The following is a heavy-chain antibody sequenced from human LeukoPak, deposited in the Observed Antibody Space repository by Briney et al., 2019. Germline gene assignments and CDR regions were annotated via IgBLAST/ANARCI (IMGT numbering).Heavy chain of an antibody. CDR2: IYPRDSDT. CDR3: ARLNPDVVVVAATLHNWFDP. J-gene: IGHJ5*02. D-gene: IGHD2-15*01. V-gene: IGHV5-51*01. Sequence: NPGESPKIYCQGSGYSFTSYWIGRVRQMPGKGLEWMGVIYPRDSDTRYSPPFQRQVTISADKSITTAYLQWSSLKASDTAMYYCARLNPDVVVVAATLHNWFDPWGEGTLVTVSS. CDR1: GYSFTSYW.